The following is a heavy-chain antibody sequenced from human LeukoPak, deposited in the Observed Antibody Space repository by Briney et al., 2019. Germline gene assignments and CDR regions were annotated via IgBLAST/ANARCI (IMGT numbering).Heavy chain of an antibody. CDR3: ARGGELLQDY. J-gene: IGHJ4*02. D-gene: IGHD1-26*01. Sequence: GGSLRLSCAASGFTFSSYAMHWVRQAPGKGLEWVAVISYDGSNKYYADSVKGRFTISRDNSKNTLYLQMNSLRAEDTAVYYCARGGELLQDYWGQGTLVTVSS. V-gene: IGHV3-30-3*01. CDR1: GFTFSSYA. CDR2: ISYDGSNK.